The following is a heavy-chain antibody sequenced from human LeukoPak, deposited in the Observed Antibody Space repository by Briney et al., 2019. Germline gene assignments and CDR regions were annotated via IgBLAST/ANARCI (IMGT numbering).Heavy chain of an antibody. CDR2: ISSSSSYI. D-gene: IGHD3-10*01. V-gene: IGHV3-21*01. CDR1: GFTFSSYS. Sequence: PGGSLRLSCAASGFTFSSYSMNWVRQAPGKGLEWVPSISSSSSYIYYADSVKGRFTISRDNAKNSLYLQMNSLRAADTAVYYCARDQRGRFKYSYGPYFSDHWGQGSLVTVSS. J-gene: IGHJ4*02. CDR3: ARDQRGRFKYSYGPYFSDH.